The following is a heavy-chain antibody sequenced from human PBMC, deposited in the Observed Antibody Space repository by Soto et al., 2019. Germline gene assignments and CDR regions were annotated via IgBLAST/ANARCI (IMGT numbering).Heavy chain of an antibody. CDR1: GDSISSGGYS. J-gene: IGHJ4*02. D-gene: IGHD3-22*01. CDR3: ARDSRSSYYFDN. Sequence: QLQLQESGSGLVKPSQTLSLTCVVSGDSISSGGYSWNWIRQPPGKALEWIGHTYHSGGALYNPSLDSRVTISVDKSKNHFSLRLTSVTAADTAVYYCARDSRSSYYFDNWGQGTLVTVS. V-gene: IGHV4-30-2*01. CDR2: TYHSGGA.